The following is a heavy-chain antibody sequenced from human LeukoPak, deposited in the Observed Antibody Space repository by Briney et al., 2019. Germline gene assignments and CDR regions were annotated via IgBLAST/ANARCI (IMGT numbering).Heavy chain of an antibody. CDR3: ARGGGLDV. D-gene: IGHD3-16*01. CDR2: INHNGNVN. J-gene: IGHJ6*02. V-gene: IGHV3-7*03. Sequence: GGSLRLSCAASGFTFSSYWMNWARQAPGKGLEWVASINHNGNVNYYVDSVKGRFTISRDNAKNPLYLQMSNLRAEDTAVYFCARGGGLDVWGQGATVTVSS. CDR1: GFTFSSYW.